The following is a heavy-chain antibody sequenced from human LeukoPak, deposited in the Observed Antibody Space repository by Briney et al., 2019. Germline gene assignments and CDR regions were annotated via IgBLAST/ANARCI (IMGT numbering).Heavy chain of an antibody. V-gene: IGHV3-21*01. CDR3: ARDPGRSGGSCYSDY. CDR2: ISSSGTYI. CDR1: GFTFGSFS. Sequence: GGSLRLSCAASGFTFGSFSMTWVRQAPGKGLEWVSSISSSGTYIYYADSVKGRFTISRDNAKNSLYLQMNSLRAEDTAVYYCARDPGRSGGSCYSDYWGRGTLVTVSS. D-gene: IGHD2-15*01. J-gene: IGHJ4*02.